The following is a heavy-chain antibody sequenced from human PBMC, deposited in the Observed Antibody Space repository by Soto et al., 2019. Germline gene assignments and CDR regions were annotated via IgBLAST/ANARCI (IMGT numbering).Heavy chain of an antibody. J-gene: IGHJ4*01. CDR2: IYHGGTT. V-gene: IGHV4-38-2*02. CDR3: ARVHVMVVAGSTFDY. Sequence: SEALSVTCTVSVYSSSSGSYWACIRQPPGKGPEWIASIYHGGTTFYNPSLKSRITISVDTSNNQFSLKLTSVTAADTAVYYCARVHVMVVAGSTFDYWGHGTLVTVS. D-gene: IGHD6-19*01. CDR1: VYSSSSGSY.